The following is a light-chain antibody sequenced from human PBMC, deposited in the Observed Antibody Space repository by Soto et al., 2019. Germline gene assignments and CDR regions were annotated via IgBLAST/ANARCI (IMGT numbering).Light chain of an antibody. CDR2: KAS. CDR1: QSINTW. V-gene: IGKV1-5*03. Sequence: DIQMTQSPSTLSASVGDRVTITCRASQSINTWLAWYQQKPGKAPKLLIYKASSLETGIPSRFSVSGSGTKFTLTISCLQPDDFATYYCQQYNRLSQTFGQGTTVEIK. J-gene: IGKJ1*01. CDR3: QQYNRLSQT.